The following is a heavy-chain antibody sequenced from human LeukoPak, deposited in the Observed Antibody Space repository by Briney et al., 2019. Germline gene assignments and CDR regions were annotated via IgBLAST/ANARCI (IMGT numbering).Heavy chain of an antibody. D-gene: IGHD1/OR15-1a*01. V-gene: IGHV1-24*01. J-gene: IGHJ6*02. CDR1: AYTLTELS. Sequence: ASVKVSCKVSAYTLTELSMHWVRQAPGKGLEWMGGFDAEDGETIYAQKFQGRVTMTEDTSTDTAYMELSSLRSEDTAEYYCALLTNIPPVYYYYYGMDVWGQGTTVTVSS. CDR2: FDAEDGET. CDR3: ALLTNIPPVYYYYYGMDV.